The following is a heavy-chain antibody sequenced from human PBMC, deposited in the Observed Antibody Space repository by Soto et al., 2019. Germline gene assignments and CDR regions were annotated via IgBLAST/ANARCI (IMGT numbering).Heavy chain of an antibody. CDR1: GGTFSSYA. CDR2: IITIFGTA. CDR3: AREAHSGYDGQYYFDY. Sequence: QVQLVQSGAEVKKPGSSVKVSCKASGGTFSSYAISWVRQAPGQGLEWMGGIITIFGTANYAQKFQGRVKSTADESTSTAYMELSSLRSEDTAVYYCAREAHSGYDGQYYFDYWGQGTLVTVSS. V-gene: IGHV1-69*12. J-gene: IGHJ4*02. D-gene: IGHD5-12*01.